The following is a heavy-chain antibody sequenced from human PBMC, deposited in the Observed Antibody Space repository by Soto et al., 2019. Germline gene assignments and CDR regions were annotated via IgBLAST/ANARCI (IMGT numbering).Heavy chain of an antibody. V-gene: IGHV1-2*04. Sequence: EASVKVSCKASGYTFPGYYMLWVRQAPGQGLEWMGWINPNSGGTNYAQKFQGWVTMTRDTSISTAYMELSRLRSDDTAVYYCAREGGIYCSSSSCYKLYYMDVWGKGTTVTVSS. D-gene: IGHD2-2*02. CDR3: AREGGIYCSSSSCYKLYYMDV. J-gene: IGHJ6*03. CDR1: GYTFPGYY. CDR2: INPNSGGT.